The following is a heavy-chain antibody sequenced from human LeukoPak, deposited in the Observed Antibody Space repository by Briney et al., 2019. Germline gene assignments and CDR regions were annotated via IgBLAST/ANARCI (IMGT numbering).Heavy chain of an antibody. Sequence: GGSLRLSCAASGFTFSSYWMSWVRQAPGKGLEWVANINKDGGEKYYVDSVKGRFTISRDNAKNTLYLQMNSLRADDTAVYYCVKDSPPRYSGSPPAYWGQGTLVTVSS. J-gene: IGHJ4*02. CDR3: VKDSPPRYSGSPPAY. CDR1: GFTFSSYW. D-gene: IGHD1-26*01. CDR2: INKDGGEK. V-gene: IGHV3-7*03.